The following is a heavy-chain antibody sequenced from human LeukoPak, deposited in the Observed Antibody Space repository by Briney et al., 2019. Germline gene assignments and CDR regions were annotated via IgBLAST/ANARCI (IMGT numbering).Heavy chain of an antibody. Sequence: GGSLRLSCAASGFTFSSYWMSWVRQAPGKGLEWVANINKDGGEKYYVDSVKGRFTISRDNAKNTLYLQMNSLRADDTAVYYCVKDSPPRYSGSPPAYWGQGTLVTVSS. J-gene: IGHJ4*02. CDR3: VKDSPPRYSGSPPAY. CDR1: GFTFSSYW. D-gene: IGHD1-26*01. CDR2: INKDGGEK. V-gene: IGHV3-7*03.